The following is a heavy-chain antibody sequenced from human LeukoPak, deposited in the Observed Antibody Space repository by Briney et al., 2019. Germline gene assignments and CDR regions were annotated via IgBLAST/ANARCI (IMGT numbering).Heavy chain of an antibody. V-gene: IGHV3-30*02. CDR1: GFTFSSYG. J-gene: IGHJ4*02. D-gene: IGHD6-13*01. CDR2: IRYDGSNK. CDR3: AKDISSYSSSWSFDY. Sequence: GGSLRLSCAASGFTFSSYGMHWVRQAPGKGLEGVAFIRYDGSNKYYADSVKGRFTISRDNSKNTLYLQMNSLRPEDTAVYYCAKDISSYSSSWSFDYWGQGTLVTVSS.